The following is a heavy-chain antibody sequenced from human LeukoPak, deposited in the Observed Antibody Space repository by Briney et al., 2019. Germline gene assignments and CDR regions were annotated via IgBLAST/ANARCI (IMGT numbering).Heavy chain of an antibody. CDR3: ARTPPMVVPAAPYFDY. Sequence: ASETLSLTCTVSGGSISSYYWSWIRQPAGKGLEWIGRIYTSGSTNYNPSLKSRVTMSVDTSKNQFSLKLSSVTAADTAVYYCARTPPMVVPAAPYFDYWGQGTLVTVSS. CDR1: GGSISSYY. V-gene: IGHV4-4*07. CDR2: IYTSGST. J-gene: IGHJ4*02. D-gene: IGHD2-2*01.